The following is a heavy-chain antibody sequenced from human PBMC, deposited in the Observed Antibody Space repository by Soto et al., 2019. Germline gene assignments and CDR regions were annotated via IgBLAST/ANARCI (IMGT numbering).Heavy chain of an antibody. J-gene: IGHJ4*02. CDR1: GYTFTSYG. CDR3: ASMNYDSSGYYYVFDY. Sequence: QVQLVQSGAEVKKPGASVKVSCKASGYTFTSYGISWVRQAPGQGLERMGWISAYNGNTNYAQKLQGRVTMTTDTPTTTADMELRSLRSDDTAVYYCASMNYDSSGYYYVFDYWGQGSLVTVPS. V-gene: IGHV1-18*01. CDR2: ISAYNGNT. D-gene: IGHD3-22*01.